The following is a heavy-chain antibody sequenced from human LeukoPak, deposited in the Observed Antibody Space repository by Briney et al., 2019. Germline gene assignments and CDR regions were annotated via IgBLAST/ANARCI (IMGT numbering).Heavy chain of an antibody. Sequence: PGGSLRLSCAASGFTFSDYYMSWIRQAPGKGLEWVAFIRYDGSNKYYADSVKGRFTISRDNSKNTLYLQMNSLRAEDTAVYYCAPTRDMGGVYYFDYWGQGTLVTVSS. D-gene: IGHD3-3*01. CDR2: IRYDGSNK. V-gene: IGHV3-30*02. J-gene: IGHJ4*02. CDR1: GFTFSDYY. CDR3: APTRDMGGVYYFDY.